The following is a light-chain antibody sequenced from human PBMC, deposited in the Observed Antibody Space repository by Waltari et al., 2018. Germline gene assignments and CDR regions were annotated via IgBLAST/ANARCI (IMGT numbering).Light chain of an antibody. V-gene: IGKV3-20*01. CDR1: QSVSSSY. CDR3: QQYGSSPET. J-gene: IGKJ2*01. Sequence: EIVLTPSPGTMSLSPGERAILSCRASQSVSSSYLAWYQQKPGQAPRLLIYGASSRATGIPDRFSGSGSGTDFTLTISRLEPEDFAVYYCQQYGSSPETFGQGTKLEIK. CDR2: GAS.